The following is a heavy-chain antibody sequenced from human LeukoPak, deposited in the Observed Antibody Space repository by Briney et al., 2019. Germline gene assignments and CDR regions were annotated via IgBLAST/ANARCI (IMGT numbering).Heavy chain of an antibody. CDR3: TKLAAAYYMDV. V-gene: IGHV1-18*01. D-gene: IGHD6-13*01. CDR2: ISAYNGNT. Sequence: GASVKVSCKASGYIFTSYGISWVRQAPGQGLEWMGWISAYNGNTNYAQKLQGRVTMTTDTSTSTAYMELRSLRSDDTAVYYCTKLAAAYYMDVWGKGTTVTVSS. J-gene: IGHJ6*03. CDR1: GYIFTSYG.